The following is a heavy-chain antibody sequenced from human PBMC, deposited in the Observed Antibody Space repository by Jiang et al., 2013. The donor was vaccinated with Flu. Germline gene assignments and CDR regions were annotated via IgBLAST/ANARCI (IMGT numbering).Heavy chain of an antibody. CDR2: IYTSGST. J-gene: IGHJ4*02. CDR3: ARVSYQPLLEDY. Sequence: EWIGRIYTSGSTNYNPSLKSRVTISVDTSKNQFSLKLSSVTAADTAVYYCARVSYQPLLEDYWGQGTLVTVSS. V-gene: IGHV4-61*02. D-gene: IGHD2-2*01.